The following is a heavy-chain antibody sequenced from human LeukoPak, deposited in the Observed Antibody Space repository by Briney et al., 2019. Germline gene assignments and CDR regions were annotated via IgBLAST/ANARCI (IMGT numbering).Heavy chain of an antibody. Sequence: GGSLRLSRAASGFTFSSYGMHWVRQAPGKGLEWVAVISYDGSNKYYADSVKGRFTISRDNSKNTLYLQMNSLRAEDTAVYYCAKGEEWLLASYYYYGMDVWGQGTTVTVSS. CDR2: ISYDGSNK. J-gene: IGHJ6*02. CDR1: GFTFSSYG. CDR3: AKGEEWLLASYYYYGMDV. D-gene: IGHD3-3*01. V-gene: IGHV3-30*18.